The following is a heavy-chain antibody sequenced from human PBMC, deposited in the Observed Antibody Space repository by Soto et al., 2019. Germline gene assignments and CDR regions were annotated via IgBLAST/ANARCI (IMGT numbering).Heavy chain of an antibody. J-gene: IGHJ4*02. CDR2: IIPIFGTA. CDR1: GGTFSSYA. CDR3: ARADPYSSGSPFDY. D-gene: IGHD6-19*01. V-gene: IGHV1-69*01. Sequence: QVQLVQSGAEVKKPGSSVKVSCKASGGTFSSYAISWVRQAPGQGLEWMGGIIPIFGTANYAQKFQGRVTITADESTSTAYMELSSLSSEDTAVYYCARADPYSSGSPFDYWGQGTLVTVSS.